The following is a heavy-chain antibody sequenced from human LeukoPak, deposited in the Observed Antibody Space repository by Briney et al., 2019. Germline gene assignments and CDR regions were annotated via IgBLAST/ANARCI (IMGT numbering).Heavy chain of an antibody. CDR1: GLTFSSYG. CDR2: IWYDGSNK. D-gene: IGHD3-10*01. CDR3: ARDYGSGIDC. V-gene: IGHV3-33*01. J-gene: IGHJ4*02. Sequence: GGSLRLPCAASGLTFSSYGMHWVRQAPGKGLEWVALIWYDGSNKYYADSVKGRFTISRDNSRNTLYLQMNSLRAEDTALYYCARDYGSGIDCWGQGTLVTVSS.